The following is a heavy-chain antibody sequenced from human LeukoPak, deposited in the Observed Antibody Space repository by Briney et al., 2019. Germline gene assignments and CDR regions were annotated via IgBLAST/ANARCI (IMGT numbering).Heavy chain of an antibody. D-gene: IGHD5-12*01. Sequence: PGGSLRLSCAASGFTFSSYDMHWVRQATGKGLEWVSAIGTAGDTYYPGSVKGRFTISRENAKNSLYLQMNSLRAGDTAVYYCAREKGYSGYDQGGLDCWGQGTLVTVSS. CDR2: IGTAGDT. CDR1: GFTFSSYD. J-gene: IGHJ4*02. CDR3: AREKGYSGYDQGGLDC. V-gene: IGHV3-13*01.